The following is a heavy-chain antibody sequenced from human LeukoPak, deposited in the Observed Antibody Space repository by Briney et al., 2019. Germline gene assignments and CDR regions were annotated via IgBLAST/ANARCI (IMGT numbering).Heavy chain of an antibody. CDR1: GFTFSSYA. CDR2: ISGSGGST. CDR3: AKEGGTGTTRYYYYYMDV. V-gene: IGHV3-23*01. Sequence: GGSLRLSCAASGFTFSSYAMSWVRQAPGKGLEWVSAISGSGGSTYYADSVKGRFTISRDNSKNTLYLQMNSLRAEDTAVYYCAKEGGTGTTRYYYYYMDVWGKGTTVTVSS. J-gene: IGHJ6*03. D-gene: IGHD1-7*01.